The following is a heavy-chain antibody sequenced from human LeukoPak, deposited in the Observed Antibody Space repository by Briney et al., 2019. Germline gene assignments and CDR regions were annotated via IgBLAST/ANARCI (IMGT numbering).Heavy chain of an antibody. CDR2: IRDSGEA. D-gene: IGHD3/OR15-3a*01. Sequence: VGSLRLSCAVSGFRVSDYYMSWVRQAPGKGLEWVGLIRDSGEAFYADFARGRFAISRDESENTLYLQMNSLRVEDTAVYFCARDRAANQDWVEFDPWGPGTPVIVSS. CDR1: GFRVSDYY. V-gene: IGHV3-66*03. J-gene: IGHJ5*02. CDR3: ARDRAANQDWVEFDP.